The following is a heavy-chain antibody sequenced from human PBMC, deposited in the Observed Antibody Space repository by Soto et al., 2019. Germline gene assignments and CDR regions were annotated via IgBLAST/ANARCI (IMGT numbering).Heavy chain of an antibody. CDR2: IWYDGSNK. CDR1: GFSFSAHG. CDR3: ARDRWYYDILTGAYYYYYGMDV. Sequence: GGSLRLSCAATGFSFSAHGMHWVRQAPGKGLEWVAVIWYDGSNKYYADSVKGRFTISRDNSKNTLYLQMNSLRAEDTAVYYCARDRWYYDILTGAYYYYYGMDVWGQGTTVTVSS. D-gene: IGHD3-9*01. V-gene: IGHV3-33*01. J-gene: IGHJ6*02.